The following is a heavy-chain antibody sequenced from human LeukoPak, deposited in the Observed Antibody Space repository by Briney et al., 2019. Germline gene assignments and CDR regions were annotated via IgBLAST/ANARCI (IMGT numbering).Heavy chain of an antibody. V-gene: IGHV3-30*02. CDR3: AATYCSNTTCYLFDY. D-gene: IGHD2-2*01. J-gene: IGHJ4*02. CDR1: GFSFRNYG. Sequence: GGSLRLSCAASGFSFRNYGMYWVRQAPGKGLEWVAFIRYDGSNKYYIDSVKGRFTISRDNSKNTLYLQMNSLRAEDTAVYYCAATYCSNTTCYLFDYWGQGTLVSVSS. CDR2: IRYDGSNK.